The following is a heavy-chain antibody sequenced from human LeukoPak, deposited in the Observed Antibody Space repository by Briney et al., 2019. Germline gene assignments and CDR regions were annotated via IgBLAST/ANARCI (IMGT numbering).Heavy chain of an antibody. V-gene: IGHV1-2*02. CDR2: INPNSGGT. J-gene: IGHJ4*02. Sequence: ASVKVSCKASGYTFTSYYMHWVRQAPGQGLEWMGWINPNSGGTNYAQKFQGRVTMTRDTSISTAYMELSRLRSDDTAVYYCATEEYYYDSSGQDYWGQGTLVTVSS. CDR3: ATEEYYYDSSGQDY. D-gene: IGHD3-22*01. CDR1: GYTFTSYY.